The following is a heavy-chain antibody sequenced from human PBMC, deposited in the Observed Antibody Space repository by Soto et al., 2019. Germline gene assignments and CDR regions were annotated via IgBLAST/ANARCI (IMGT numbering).Heavy chain of an antibody. J-gene: IGHJ4*02. D-gene: IGHD3-10*01. CDR2: ISGSGGGT. CDR1: GFTFNIYA. CDR3: AKDRGSVLTITSFDF. Sequence: PGGSLRLSCAASGFTFNIYAMSWVRQAPGKGLEWVSAISGSGGGTYYADSVKGRFTISRDNSKNTLYLQMNSLRAEDTAVYYCAKDRGSVLTITSFDFWGQGTLVTVSS. V-gene: IGHV3-23*01.